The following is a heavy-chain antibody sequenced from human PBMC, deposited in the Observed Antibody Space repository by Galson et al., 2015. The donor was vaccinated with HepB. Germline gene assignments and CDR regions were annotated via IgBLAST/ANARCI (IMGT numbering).Heavy chain of an antibody. V-gene: IGHV3-30-3*01. CDR2: ISYDGSNK. J-gene: IGHJ6*02. D-gene: IGHD5-18*01. CDR1: GFTFSSYA. Sequence: SLRLSCAASGFTFSSYAMHWVRQAPGKGLEWVAVISYDGSNKYYADSVKGRFTISRDNSKNTLYLQMNSLRAEDTAVYYCARGPMIQLWSLGLWDYYYGMDVWGQGTTVTVSS. CDR3: ARGPMIQLWSLGLWDYYYGMDV.